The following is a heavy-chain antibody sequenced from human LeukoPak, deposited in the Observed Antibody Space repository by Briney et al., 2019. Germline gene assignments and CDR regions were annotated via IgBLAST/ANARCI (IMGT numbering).Heavy chain of an antibody. CDR3: ARGRAIAAAGTLDY. CDR2: ISAYNGNT. CDR1: GYTFTSYG. V-gene: IGHV1-18*01. D-gene: IGHD6-13*01. Sequence: ASVKVSCKASGYTFTSYGIRWVRQAPGQGLEWMVWISAYNGNTNYAQKLQGRVTMTTDTSTSTAYMELRSLRSDDTAVYYCARGRAIAAAGTLDYWGQGTLVTVSS. J-gene: IGHJ4*02.